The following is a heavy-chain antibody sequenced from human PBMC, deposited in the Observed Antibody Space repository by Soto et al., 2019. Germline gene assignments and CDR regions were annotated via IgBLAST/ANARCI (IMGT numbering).Heavy chain of an antibody. CDR2: IYHSGST. CDR1: GGSVSSGGYS. D-gene: IGHD5-18*01. V-gene: IGHV4-30-2*01. CDR3: ARDHPHSYGVYYFDY. J-gene: IGHJ4*02. Sequence: SETLSLTCAVSGGSVSSGGYSWSWIRQPPGKGLEWIGYIYHSGSTHYNPPLQNRVTISIDTSKNQVSLKVNSVTAADTAVYYCARDHPHSYGVYYFDYWGQGTPVTAPQ.